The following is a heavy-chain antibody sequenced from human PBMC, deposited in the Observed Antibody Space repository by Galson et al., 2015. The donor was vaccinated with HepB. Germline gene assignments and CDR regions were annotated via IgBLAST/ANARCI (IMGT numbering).Heavy chain of an antibody. CDR2: ISAYNGNA. Sequence: SVKVSCKASGYTFTSYGISWVQQAPGQGLEWMGWISAYNGNANYAQKLQGRVTMTTDTSTSTAYMELRSLRSDDTAVYYCARVSRNSSSWYFFDYWGQGTLVTVSS. J-gene: IGHJ4*02. V-gene: IGHV1-18*01. D-gene: IGHD6-13*01. CDR1: GYTFTSYG. CDR3: ARVSRNSSSWYFFDY.